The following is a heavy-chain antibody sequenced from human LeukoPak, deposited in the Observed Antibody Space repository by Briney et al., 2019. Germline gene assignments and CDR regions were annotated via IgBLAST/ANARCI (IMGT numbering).Heavy chain of an antibody. Sequence: GGSLRLSCAASGFTFSNYAMHWVRQAPGKGLEWVAIISYDGNDKYYTDSVKGRFTISRDKSKNTLYLQMNSLRAEDTAVYYCATERNWELLRPYGMDIWGQGTTVTASS. CDR1: GFTFSNYA. D-gene: IGHD1-26*01. J-gene: IGHJ6*02. CDR2: ISYDGNDK. CDR3: ATERNWELLRPYGMDI. V-gene: IGHV3-30-3*01.